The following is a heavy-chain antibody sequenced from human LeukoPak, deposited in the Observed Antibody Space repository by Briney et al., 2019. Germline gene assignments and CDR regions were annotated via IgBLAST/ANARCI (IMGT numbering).Heavy chain of an antibody. CDR1: GFQFSRNG. D-gene: IGHD3-10*01. CDR3: ARDFDDVNGNYYYIPGY. CDR2: IRYDGSNK. V-gene: IGHV3-30*02. J-gene: IGHJ4*02. Sequence: GGSLRLSCAASGFQFSRNGMHWVRQAPGKGLQWVAFIRYDGSNKFYVDSVRGRFTISRDNSKNTLNLQMNSLRIEDTAVYYCARDFDDVNGNYYYIPGYWRQGMLVTVSS.